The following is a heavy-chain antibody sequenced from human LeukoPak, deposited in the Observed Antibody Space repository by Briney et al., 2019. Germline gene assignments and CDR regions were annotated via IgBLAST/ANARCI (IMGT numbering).Heavy chain of an antibody. CDR3: ARARGGESLLPGFDY. Sequence: PSETLSLTCTVSGGSISSGDYYWSWIRQPPGKGLEWIGYIYYSGSTYYNPSLKSRVTISVDTSKNQFSLKLSSVTAADTAVYYCARARGGESLLPGFDYWGQGTLVTVSS. D-gene: IGHD2-15*01. CDR2: IYYSGST. CDR1: GGSISSGDYY. J-gene: IGHJ4*02. V-gene: IGHV4-30-4*02.